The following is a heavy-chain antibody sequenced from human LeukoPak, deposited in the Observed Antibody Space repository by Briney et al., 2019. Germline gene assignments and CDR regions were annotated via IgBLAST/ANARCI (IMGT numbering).Heavy chain of an antibody. V-gene: IGHV3-7*01. CDR3: ARDRQLWLGQKYFFDY. J-gene: IGHJ4*02. CDR1: GFSFSSFW. Sequence: GGSLRLSCAASGFSFSSFWMTWVRQAPGQGLEWVANIKQDGSDEHYVDSVKGRFTVSRDNANNSLYLQMNSLRAEDTGVYYCARDRQLWLGQKYFFDYWGQGALVTVSS. D-gene: IGHD3-10*01. CDR2: IKQDGSDE.